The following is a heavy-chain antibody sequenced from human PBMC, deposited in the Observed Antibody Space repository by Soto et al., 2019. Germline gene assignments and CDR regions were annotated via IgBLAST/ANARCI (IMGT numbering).Heavy chain of an antibody. D-gene: IGHD3-3*01. CDR3: AKDAPNYDFWSGYSYYFDY. CDR1: GFTFSSYA. J-gene: IGHJ4*02. CDR2: ISGSGGST. V-gene: IGHV3-23*01. Sequence: EVQLLESGGGLVQPGGSLRLSCAASGFTFSSYAMSWVRQAPGKGLEWVSAISGSGGSTYYADSVKGRFTISRDNSKNTLYLQMNSLRAEDTAVYYCAKDAPNYDFWSGYSYYFDYMGQVTLFTVSS.